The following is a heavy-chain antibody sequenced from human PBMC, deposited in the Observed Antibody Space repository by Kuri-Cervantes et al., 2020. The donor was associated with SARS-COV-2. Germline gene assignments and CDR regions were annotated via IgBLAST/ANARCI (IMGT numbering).Heavy chain of an antibody. D-gene: IGHD4-17*01. CDR2: ITSTSTYI. J-gene: IGHJ4*02. V-gene: IGHV3-21*01. Sequence: GESLKISCAASGFTFSSYIMNWVRQAPGKGLEWVSSITSTSTYIYYADSVKGRFTISRDNAKNSLYLQMNSLRVEDTALYYCARAYGDYVFREGLDSWGQGTLVTVSS. CDR1: GFTFSSYI. CDR3: ARAYGDYVFREGLDS.